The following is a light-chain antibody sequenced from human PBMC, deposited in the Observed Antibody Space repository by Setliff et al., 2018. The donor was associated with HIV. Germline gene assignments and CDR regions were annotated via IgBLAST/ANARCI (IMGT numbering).Light chain of an antibody. CDR3: CSYAGSYPSYV. CDR1: SSDVDGYNY. J-gene: IGLJ1*01. Sequence: QSALTQPRSVSWSPGQSVTISCTGTSSDVDGYNYVSWYQQYPGKAPKLMIYDVSERPSGVPDRFSGSKSGNTASLTISGLQAEDDADYYCCSYAGSYPSYVFGTGTKGTVL. CDR2: DVS. V-gene: IGLV2-11*01.